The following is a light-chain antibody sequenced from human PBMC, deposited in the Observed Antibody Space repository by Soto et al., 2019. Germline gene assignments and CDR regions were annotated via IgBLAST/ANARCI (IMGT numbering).Light chain of an antibody. Sequence: DIQMTQSPSTLSASVGDRVTITCRASQSISSWLAWYQQKPGKAPKLLIYDASSLESGVPSRFSGSGSGTEFNLTISSLQPDDCATYYCQQYNSYLYTFGQGTKLEIK. CDR3: QQYNSYLYT. J-gene: IGKJ2*01. CDR2: DAS. V-gene: IGKV1-5*01. CDR1: QSISSW.